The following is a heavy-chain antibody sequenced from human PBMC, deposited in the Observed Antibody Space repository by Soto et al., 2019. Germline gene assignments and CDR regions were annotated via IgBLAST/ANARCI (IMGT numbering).Heavy chain of an antibody. D-gene: IGHD1-20*01. Sequence: GGSLRLSCATSGFTFDDYAMHWVRQIPGKGLDWVSGISWNSGSIADADSVKGRFTISRDNAKNSLYLQMDSLRVEDTALYYCAARISITGAHDAFNLWVQGTMVTVS. CDR3: AARISITGAHDAFNL. V-gene: IGHV3-9*01. CDR1: GFTFDDYA. CDR2: ISWNSGSI. J-gene: IGHJ3*01.